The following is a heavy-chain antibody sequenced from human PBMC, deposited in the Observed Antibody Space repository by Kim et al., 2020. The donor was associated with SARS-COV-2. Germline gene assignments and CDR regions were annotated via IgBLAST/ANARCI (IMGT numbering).Heavy chain of an antibody. D-gene: IGHD2-15*01. Sequence: ASVKVSCKASGYTFTSYAMNWVRQAPGQGLEWMGWINTNTGNPTYAQGFTGRFVFSLDTSVSTAYLQISSLKAEDTAVYYCARDQGAPIRYCSGGSCYSSHFDYWGQGTLVTVSS. CDR2: INTNTGNP. CDR1: GYTFTSYA. CDR3: ARDQGAPIRYCSGGSCYSSHFDY. V-gene: IGHV7-4-1*02. J-gene: IGHJ4*02.